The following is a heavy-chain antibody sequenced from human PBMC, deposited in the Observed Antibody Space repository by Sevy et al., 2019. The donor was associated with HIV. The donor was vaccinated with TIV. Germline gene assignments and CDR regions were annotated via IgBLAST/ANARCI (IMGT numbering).Heavy chain of an antibody. CDR2: ISSSGSTI. J-gene: IGHJ6*02. V-gene: IGHV3-11*01. D-gene: IGHD3-3*01. CDR3: AGDRSLRFLEWLPDYYYYGMDV. Sequence: GGSLRLSCAASGFTFSDYYMSWIRQAPGKGLEWVSYISSSGSTIYYADSVKGRFTISRDNAKNSLYLQMNSLRAEDTAVYYCAGDRSLRFLEWLPDYYYYGMDVWGQGTTVTVSS. CDR1: GFTFSDYY.